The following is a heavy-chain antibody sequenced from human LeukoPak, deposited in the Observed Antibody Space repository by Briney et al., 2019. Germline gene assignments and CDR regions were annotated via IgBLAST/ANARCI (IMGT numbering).Heavy chain of an antibody. V-gene: IGHV3-30-3*01. CDR3: ARDGRDGLQSFDFDY. CDR2: MSYDGSNK. Sequence: GRSLRLSCAASGFTFSSYAMHWVRQAPGKGLEWVAVMSYDGSNKYYADSVKGRFTISRDNSKNTLYLQMNSLRAEDTAVYYCARDGRDGLQSFDFDYWGQGTLVTVSS. J-gene: IGHJ4*02. CDR1: GFTFSSYA. D-gene: IGHD5-24*01.